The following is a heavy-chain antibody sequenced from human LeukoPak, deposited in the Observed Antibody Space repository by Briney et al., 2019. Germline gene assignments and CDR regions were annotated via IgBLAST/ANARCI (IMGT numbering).Heavy chain of an antibody. CDR3: ASWDSGSSDY. CDR1: GFTFSSYA. J-gene: IGHJ4*02. Sequence: PGRSLRLSCAASGFTFSSYAMHWVRQAPGKGLEWVAVISHDGSNKYYADSVKGRFTISRDNSKNTLYLQMNSLRAEDTAVYYCASWDSGSSDYWGQGTLVTVSS. CDR2: ISHDGSNK. V-gene: IGHV3-30*01. D-gene: IGHD1-26*01.